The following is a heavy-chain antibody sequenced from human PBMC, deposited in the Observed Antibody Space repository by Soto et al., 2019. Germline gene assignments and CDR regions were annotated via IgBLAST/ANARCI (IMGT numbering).Heavy chain of an antibody. CDR2: IYHAGSP. Sequence: HLQESGPGLVKPSGTLSITCDVSGGSISSSSWWTWVRQSPGKGLEWIGEIYHAGSPNYNPSFQSRVTILADKSKNHFSLRLTSVTAADTAIYYCARGLSFRGDFDVWGQGTTVTVSS. V-gene: IGHV4-4*02. J-gene: IGHJ3*01. D-gene: IGHD2-21*02. CDR1: GGSISSSSW. CDR3: ARGLSFRGDFDV.